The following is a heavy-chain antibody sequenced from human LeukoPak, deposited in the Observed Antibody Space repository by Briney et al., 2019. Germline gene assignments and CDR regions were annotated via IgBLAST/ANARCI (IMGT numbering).Heavy chain of an antibody. CDR1: GGSISSGDYY. V-gene: IGHV4-30-4*01. J-gene: IGHJ3*02. D-gene: IGHD4-17*01. CDR3: AREATVTAAGAFDI. Sequence: SETLSLTCTVSGGSISSGDYYWSWTRQPPGKGLEWIGYIYYSGSTYYNPSLKSRVTMSVDTSKNQFSLKLSSVTAADTAVYYCAREATVTAAGAFDIWGQGTMVTVSS. CDR2: IYYSGST.